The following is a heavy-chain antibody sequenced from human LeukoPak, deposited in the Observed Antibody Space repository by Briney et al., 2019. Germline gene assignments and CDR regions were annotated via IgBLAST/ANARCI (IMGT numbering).Heavy chain of an antibody. D-gene: IGHD1-1*01. J-gene: IGHJ4*02. CDR1: GFTFSNYA. V-gene: IGHV3-23*01. CDR3: AKATGTLTN. Sequence: GGSLRLSCAASGFTFSNYAMRGVRQTPGKGLEWVSTISNSDAKTYYADSVKGRFTISRDNSKNTLYLQMNSLTAEDTAIFYCAKATGTLTNWGQGMVVTVSS. CDR2: ISNSDAKT.